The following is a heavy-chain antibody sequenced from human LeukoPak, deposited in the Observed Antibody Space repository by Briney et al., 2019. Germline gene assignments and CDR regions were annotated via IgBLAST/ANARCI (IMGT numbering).Heavy chain of an antibody. CDR1: GGXISSYY. J-gene: IGHJ3*02. D-gene: IGHD4-23*01. V-gene: IGHV4-59*01. CDR3: ARDPAGKDAFDI. CDR2: IYYSGST. Sequence: SETLSLTCTVSGGXISSYYCSWIRQPPGKGLEWIGYIYYSGSTNYNPSLKSRVTISVDTSKNQFSLKLSSVTAADTAVYYCARDPAGKDAFDIWGQGTMVTVSS.